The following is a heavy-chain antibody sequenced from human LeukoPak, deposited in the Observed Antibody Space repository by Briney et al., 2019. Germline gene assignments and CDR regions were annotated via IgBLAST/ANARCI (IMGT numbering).Heavy chain of an antibody. CDR2: ISSSTNTI. J-gene: IGHJ3*02. CDR3: AKVGYGATDDAFDI. Sequence: GGSLRLSCAASGFTFSSYSTNWVRQAPGKGLEWVSYISSSTNTIYYADSVKGRFTISRDNAKNSLFLQMNSLRDEDTAEYYCAKVGYGATDDAFDIWGQGTMVTVSS. CDR1: GFTFSSYS. V-gene: IGHV3-48*02. D-gene: IGHD4/OR15-4a*01.